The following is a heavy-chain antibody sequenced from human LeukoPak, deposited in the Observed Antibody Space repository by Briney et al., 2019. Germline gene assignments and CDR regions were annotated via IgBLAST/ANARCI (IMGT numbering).Heavy chain of an antibody. CDR3: AREWGTGYSSSWFDY. V-gene: IGHV3-20*04. Sequence: GGTLRLSCAASGFTFSSYGMSWVRQAPGKGLEWVSGINWNGGSTGYADSVKGRFTISRDNAKNSLYLQMNSLRAEDTALYYCAREWGTGYSSSWFDYWGQGTLVTVSS. CDR2: INWNGGST. CDR1: GFTFSSYG. D-gene: IGHD6-13*01. J-gene: IGHJ4*02.